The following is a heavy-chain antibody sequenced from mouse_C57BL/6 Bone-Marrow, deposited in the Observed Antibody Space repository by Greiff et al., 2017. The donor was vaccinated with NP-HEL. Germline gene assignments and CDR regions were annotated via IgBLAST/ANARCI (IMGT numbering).Heavy chain of an antibody. CDR3: AVYYGSSPYYFDY. Sequence: EVKLMESGPELVKPGASVKISCKASGYSFTDYNMNWVKQSNGKSLEWIGVIKPNYGTTSYNQKFKGKATLTVDQSSSTAYMQLNSLTADDSSVYYCAVYYGSSPYYFDYWGQGTTLTVSS. V-gene: IGHV1-39*01. D-gene: IGHD1-1*01. CDR1: GYSFTDYN. CDR2: IKPNYGTT. J-gene: IGHJ2*01.